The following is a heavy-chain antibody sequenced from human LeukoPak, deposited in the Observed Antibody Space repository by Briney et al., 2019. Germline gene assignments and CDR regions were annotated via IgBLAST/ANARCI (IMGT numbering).Heavy chain of an antibody. Sequence: SETLSLTCTVSGGSISSGDYYWSWIHQPPGKGLEWIGYIYYSGSTYYNPSLKSRVTISVDTSKNQFSLKLSSVTAADTAVYYCARGTQYDYVWGSYRLGPFDYWGQGTLVTVSS. CDR2: IYYSGST. V-gene: IGHV4-30-4*01. D-gene: IGHD3-16*02. CDR3: ARGTQYDYVWGSYRLGPFDY. J-gene: IGHJ4*02. CDR1: GGSISSGDYY.